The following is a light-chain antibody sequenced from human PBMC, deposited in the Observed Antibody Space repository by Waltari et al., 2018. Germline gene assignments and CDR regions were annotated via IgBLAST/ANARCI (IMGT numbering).Light chain of an antibody. CDR2: DVI. Sequence: QSALTQPASVSGSPGQSITISCTGTSSDVGGYNYVSWSQQHPGKAPKLMIYDVINRPSGVSNRFSGAKSGNTASLTISGLQAEDEADYYCSSYTSSSTLTVFGGGTQLTVL. J-gene: IGLJ7*01. V-gene: IGLV2-14*03. CDR1: SSDVGGYNY. CDR3: SSYTSSSTLTV.